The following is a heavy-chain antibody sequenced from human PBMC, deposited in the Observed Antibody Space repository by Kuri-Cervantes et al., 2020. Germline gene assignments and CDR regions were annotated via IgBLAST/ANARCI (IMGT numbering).Heavy chain of an antibody. D-gene: IGHD1-7*01. V-gene: IGHV4-61*01. CDR2: VYYSGST. Sequence: SETLSLTCTVSGGSVSSSNYYWSWIRRPPGKGLEWIGYVYYSGSTNYNPSLKSRVTISVDTSKNQFSLKLSSVTAADTAVYYCARTGTMHFDYWGQGTLVTVSS. CDR3: ARTGTMHFDY. J-gene: IGHJ4*02. CDR1: GGSVSSSNYY.